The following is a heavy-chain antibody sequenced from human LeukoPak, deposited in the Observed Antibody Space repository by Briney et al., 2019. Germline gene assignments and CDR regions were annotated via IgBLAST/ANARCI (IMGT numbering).Heavy chain of an antibody. CDR1: GTSFSYDY. J-gene: IGHJ5*02. D-gene: IGHD7-27*01. Sequence: SETLSLTCAVYGTSFSYDYWSWIGQPPGKGREGIGEINHNGGTTYNPSLKSRVTISAEKSKNQFSLKLTAVTAEDTAVYYCGTGVWAPRFDPYGRGTVITVS. CDR3: GTGVWAPRFDP. V-gene: IGHV4-34*01. CDR2: INHNGGT.